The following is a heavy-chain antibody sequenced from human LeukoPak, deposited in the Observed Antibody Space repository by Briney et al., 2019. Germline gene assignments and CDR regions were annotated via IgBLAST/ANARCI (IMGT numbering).Heavy chain of an antibody. CDR1: GFTFSNYA. J-gene: IGHJ5*02. V-gene: IGHV3-23*01. CDR2: ISGRDGST. Sequence: PGGSLRLSCSASGFTFSNYAMTWVRQAPGKGLEWVSAISGRDGSTYYADSVKGRFSISRDNSKNTLYLQMNTLRAEDTAVYYCSRGSAIVVIPAAFSWFDPWGQGTLVTVSS. D-gene: IGHD2-2*01. CDR3: SRGSAIVVIPAAFSWFDP.